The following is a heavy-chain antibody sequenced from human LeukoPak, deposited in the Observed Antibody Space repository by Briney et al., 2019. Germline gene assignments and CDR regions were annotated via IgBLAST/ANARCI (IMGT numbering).Heavy chain of an antibody. Sequence: SETLSLTCTVSGGSISPYYWSWIRQPPGKGLEWIGYINYSGSTNYNPSLKSRVTISVDTSKNQFSLKLSSVTAADTAVYYCASQAGTSPLKMFDPWGQGTLVTVSS. CDR1: GGSISPYY. CDR2: INYSGST. CDR3: ASQAGTSPLKMFDP. J-gene: IGHJ5*02. V-gene: IGHV4-59*08. D-gene: IGHD2-2*01.